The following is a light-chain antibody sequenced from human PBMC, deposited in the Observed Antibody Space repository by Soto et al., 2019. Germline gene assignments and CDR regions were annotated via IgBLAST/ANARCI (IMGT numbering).Light chain of an antibody. CDR3: STWDDGLDGHV. Sequence: QSVLTQPPSASGAPGQRVTISCSGSSSNIGGNYVNWYQQLPGTAPKLLIFTNNQRPSGVPDRISASKSGTSASLSISGLQSEDEADYYCSTWDDGLDGHVFGTGTKVTVL. V-gene: IGLV1-44*01. CDR2: TNN. CDR1: SSNIGGNY. J-gene: IGLJ1*01.